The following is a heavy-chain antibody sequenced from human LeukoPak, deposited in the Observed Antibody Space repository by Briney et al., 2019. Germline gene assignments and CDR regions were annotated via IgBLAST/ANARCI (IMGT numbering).Heavy chain of an antibody. CDR2: ISDSGSIT. CDR1: GFAFNNYA. V-gene: IGHV3-23*01. Sequence: GGSLRLSCAASGFAFNNYAMNWVRQAPGKGLEWVSVISDSGSITYYADSVKGRFTISRDNSKNTLFLQMNSLGAKDTAVYYCAKDARRTNGWYFFDYWGQGTLVTVSS. CDR3: AKDARRTNGWYFFDY. J-gene: IGHJ4*02. D-gene: IGHD6-19*01.